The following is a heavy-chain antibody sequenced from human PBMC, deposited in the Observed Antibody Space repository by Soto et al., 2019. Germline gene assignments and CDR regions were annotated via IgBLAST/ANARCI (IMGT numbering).Heavy chain of an antibody. V-gene: IGHV3-48*01. CDR2: ISSSSSTI. D-gene: IGHD2-2*01. CDR3: AREYCSSTSCLNWFDP. CDR1: GFTFSSYS. Sequence: EVQLVESGGGLVQPGGSLRLSCAASGFTFSSYSRNWVRQAPGKGLEWVSYISSSSSTIYYADSVKARFTSSRDNAKNSLYLQMNSLRAEDTAVYYCAREYCSSTSCLNWFDPWGQGTLVTVSS. J-gene: IGHJ5*02.